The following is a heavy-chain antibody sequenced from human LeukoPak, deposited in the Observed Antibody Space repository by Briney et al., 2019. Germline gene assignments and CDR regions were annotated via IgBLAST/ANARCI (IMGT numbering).Heavy chain of an antibody. V-gene: IGHV4-28*05. CDR1: GDSISSSNW. D-gene: IGHD4-11*01. J-gene: IGHJ5*01. CDR2: IYYNGNM. CDR3: ARYRNWFDS. Sequence: SETLSLTCAVSGDSISSSNWWGWIRQPPGKGLEWIGHIYYNGNMYFNPSLKSRVSLSVDTSENQFSLKLSSVTAVDTAVYYCARYRNWFDSWGQGTLVNVSS.